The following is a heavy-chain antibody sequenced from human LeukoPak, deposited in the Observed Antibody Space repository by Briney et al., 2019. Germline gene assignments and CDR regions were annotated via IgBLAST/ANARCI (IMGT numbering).Heavy chain of an antibody. CDR3: AKDIVNYYDSSGYYPSFDY. V-gene: IGHV3-43*01. J-gene: IGHJ4*02. Sequence: GGSLRLSCAASGFMLSSYTMHWVRQAPGRGLEWVSLISWDGGSTYYADSVKGRFTISRDNSKNSLYLQMNSLRTEDTALYYCAKDIVNYYDSSGYYPSFDYWGQGTWSPSPQ. D-gene: IGHD3-22*01. CDR1: GFMLSSYT. CDR2: ISWDGGST.